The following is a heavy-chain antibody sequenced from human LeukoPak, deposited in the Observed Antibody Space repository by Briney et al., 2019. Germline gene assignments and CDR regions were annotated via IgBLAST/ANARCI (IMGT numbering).Heavy chain of an antibody. V-gene: IGHV3-48*02. J-gene: IGHJ4*02. Sequence: GGSLRLSCAASGFTFSSYSMNWVRQAPGKGLEWVSYMSSSSSTIYNADSVKGRFTISRDNAKNSLHLQTNSLRDEDTAVYYCARDPSSAVAGYFDYWGQGTLVTVSS. D-gene: IGHD6-19*01. CDR2: MSSSSSTI. CDR3: ARDPSSAVAGYFDY. CDR1: GFTFSSYS.